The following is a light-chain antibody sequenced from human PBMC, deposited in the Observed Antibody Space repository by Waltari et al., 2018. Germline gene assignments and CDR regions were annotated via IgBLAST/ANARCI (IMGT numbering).Light chain of an antibody. CDR2: VNSDGTP. Sequence: QVVLTQSPSASASLGAAVKLTCTLSSGHSTYAIAWHQQQPEKGPRYLMNVNSDGTPTRGDGIPDRFSGSSSGAVRYLIISSRQSEDEADYLCQTWATGIGVFGGGTKLTVL. CDR1: SGHSTYA. J-gene: IGLJ3*02. CDR3: QTWATGIGV. V-gene: IGLV4-69*01.